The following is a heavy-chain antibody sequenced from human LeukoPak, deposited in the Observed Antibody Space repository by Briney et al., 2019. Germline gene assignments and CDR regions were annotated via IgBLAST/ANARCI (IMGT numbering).Heavy chain of an antibody. J-gene: IGHJ4*02. CDR1: GGSISTYY. CDR3: ARDKGEYYDSSGYLDY. Sequence: SETLSLTCTVSGGSISTYYWSWIRQPPGKGLEWIGYIYYSGNTYFNPALKSRVTMSVDTSKNQFSLKLSSVTAADTAVYYCARDKGEYYDSSGYLDYWGQGTLVTVSS. V-gene: IGHV4-59*01. D-gene: IGHD3-22*01. CDR2: IYYSGNT.